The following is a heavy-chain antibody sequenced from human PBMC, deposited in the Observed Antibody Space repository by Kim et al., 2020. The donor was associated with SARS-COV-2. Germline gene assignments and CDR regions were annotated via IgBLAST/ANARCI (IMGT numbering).Heavy chain of an antibody. Sequence: SETLSLTCAVSGGSISSSYRWNWVRQSPGKGLEWIGEIYHGGNTNYNPSLKSRVTMSVDNSKNQFSLKLTSVTAADTAVYYCARGYSSGWYSSHFDYWGQGTLLTVSS. J-gene: IGHJ4*02. CDR1: GGSISSSYR. D-gene: IGHD6-19*01. V-gene: IGHV4-4*02. CDR2: IYHGGNT. CDR3: ARGYSSGWYSSHFDY.